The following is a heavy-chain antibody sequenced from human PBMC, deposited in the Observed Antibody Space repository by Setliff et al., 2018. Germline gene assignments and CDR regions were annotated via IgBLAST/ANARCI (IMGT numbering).Heavy chain of an antibody. J-gene: IGHJ6*04. Sequence: PGGSLRLSCAASGFTFSSDPMNWVRQAPGKGLEWVSLISWDGGSTYYADSVKGRFTISRDNSKNSLYLQMNSLRTEDTALYYCAGPLTYFYDTSGKDVWGKGTTVTVSS. CDR2: ISWDGGST. D-gene: IGHD3-22*01. CDR1: GFTFSSDP. CDR3: AGPLTYFYDTSGKDV. V-gene: IGHV3-43*01.